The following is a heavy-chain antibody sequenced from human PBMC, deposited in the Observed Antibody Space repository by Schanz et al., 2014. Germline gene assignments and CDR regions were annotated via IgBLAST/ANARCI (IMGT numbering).Heavy chain of an antibody. D-gene: IGHD3-22*01. Sequence: EVQLVESGGGLIQPGGSLRLSCAASGFSFVDAWMSWVRQAPGRGLEWVANINQDASEKYYVDSVKGRFTVSRDNAKNSLFLQMNSLRTEDTAVYFCAKSYDTSGYSGFDYWGQGTLVTVSS. CDR3: AKSYDTSGYSGFDY. J-gene: IGHJ4*02. CDR1: GFSFVDAW. V-gene: IGHV3-7*01. CDR2: INQDASEK.